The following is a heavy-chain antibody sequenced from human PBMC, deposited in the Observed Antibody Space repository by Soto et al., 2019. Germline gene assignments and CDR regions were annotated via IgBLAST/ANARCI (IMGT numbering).Heavy chain of an antibody. CDR2: INWNSGSI. J-gene: IGHJ1*01. V-gene: IGHV3-9*01. CDR1: GFTFSSYA. CDR3: VKDESINWYSGHFRH. Sequence: PGGSLRLSCAASGFTFSSYAMSWVRQAPGKGLEWVSGINWNSGSIGYGDSVKGRFAISRDNAKNSLHLQMNSLSAEDTAFYYCVKDESINWYSGHFRHWGQGTLVTVSS. D-gene: IGHD6-13*01.